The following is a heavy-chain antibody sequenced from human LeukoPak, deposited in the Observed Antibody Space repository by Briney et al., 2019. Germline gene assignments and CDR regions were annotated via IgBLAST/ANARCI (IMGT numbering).Heavy chain of an antibody. J-gene: IGHJ4*02. CDR2: IMADGTDK. CDR3: ARGGASSLPFKN. D-gene: IGHD3-10*01. V-gene: IGHV3-7*03. CDR1: GSTFSNYW. Sequence: PGGSLRLSCAASGSTFSNYWMSWVRQAPGKGLEWVANIMADGTDKDYVDSVKGRFTISRDNAKNSLYLQMNSLRADDTAVYYCARGGASSLPFKNWGQGTLVTVSS.